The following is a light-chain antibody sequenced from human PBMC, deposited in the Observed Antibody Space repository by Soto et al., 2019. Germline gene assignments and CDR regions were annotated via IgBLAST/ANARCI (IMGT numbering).Light chain of an antibody. CDR2: AAS. CDR1: QSISSY. Sequence: DIQITQSPSSLSATVGDTVTITCRSIQSISSYLNWYQQKPGKAPKLLIYAASSLQSGVPSRFSGSGSGTDFTLTISSLQPEDFATYYCQQSYSTPPFTLGPGTKV. CDR3: QQSYSTPPFT. V-gene: IGKV1-39*01. J-gene: IGKJ3*01.